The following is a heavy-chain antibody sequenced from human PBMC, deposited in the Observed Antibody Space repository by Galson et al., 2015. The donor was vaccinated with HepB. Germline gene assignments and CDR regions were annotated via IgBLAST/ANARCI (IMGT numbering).Heavy chain of an antibody. J-gene: IGHJ4*02. V-gene: IGHV3-66*02. D-gene: IGHD3-10*01. CDR2: IYSSGST. CDR1: GFTVSSNY. CDR3: ARVRIDYYASDY. Sequence: SLRLSCAASGFTVSSNYMSWVRQAPGKGLEWVSVIYSSGSTYYADSVKGRFTISRDNSKNTLYLQMNSLRTEDTAVYYCARVRIDYYASDYWGQGTLVTVSS.